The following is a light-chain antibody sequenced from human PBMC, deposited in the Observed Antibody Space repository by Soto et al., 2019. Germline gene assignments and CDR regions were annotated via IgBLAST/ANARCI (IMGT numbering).Light chain of an antibody. CDR1: QSVSSN. CDR3: QHYNNWPT. CDR2: GAS. V-gene: IGKV3-15*01. J-gene: IGKJ1*01. Sequence: EIVMTQSPATLSVSPGERATLSCRASQSVSSNLAWFQQKPGQAPRLLIYGASTRATGIPARFSGSGYVTEFTLTISSLQSEDFAVYYCQHYNNWPTFGQGTKVDIK.